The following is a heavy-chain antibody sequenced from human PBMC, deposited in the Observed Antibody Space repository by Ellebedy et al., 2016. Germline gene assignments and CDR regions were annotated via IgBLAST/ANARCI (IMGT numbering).Heavy chain of an antibody. CDR3: ATNLNGFLAWFDP. J-gene: IGHJ5*02. D-gene: IGHD5-24*01. V-gene: IGHV5-10-1*01. Sequence: ASVKVSCKGSGYNFNNNWISWVRHMPGKGLEWVGRIDPRDSYTTYSPYFQGQVTITADKSTTTTYLQWSSLKASDTGMYYCATNLNGFLAWFDPWGQGTQVTVSS. CDR1: GYNFNNNW. CDR2: IDPRDSYT.